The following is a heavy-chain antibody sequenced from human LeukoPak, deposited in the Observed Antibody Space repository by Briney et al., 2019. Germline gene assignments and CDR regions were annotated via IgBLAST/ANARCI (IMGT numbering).Heavy chain of an antibody. J-gene: IGHJ6*02. CDR3: ARVLPHYYGSGSPYYYGMDV. V-gene: IGHV3-30-3*01. D-gene: IGHD3-10*01. CDR1: GFTFSSYA. CDR2: ISYDGSNK. Sequence: GGSLRLSCAASGFTFSSYAMHWVRQAPGKGLEWVAVISYDGSNKYYADSVKGRFTISRDNSKNTLYLQMNSLRAEDTAVYYCARVLPHYYGSGSPYYYGMDVWGQGTTVTVSS.